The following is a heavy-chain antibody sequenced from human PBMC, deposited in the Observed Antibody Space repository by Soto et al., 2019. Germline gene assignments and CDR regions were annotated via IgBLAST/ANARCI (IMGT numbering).Heavy chain of an antibody. CDR1: GSTFSSYA. CDR2: ISGSGGST. CDR3: ATGPVGGTGYYNWFDP. D-gene: IGHD3-9*01. V-gene: IGHV3-23*01. J-gene: IGHJ5*02. Sequence: GSLLLSCAASGSTFSSYAMSWVRQAPGKGLEWVSAISGSGGSTYYADSVKGRFTISRDNSKNTLYLQMNSLRAEDTAVYYCATGPVGGTGYYNWFDPWGQGTLVTVPS.